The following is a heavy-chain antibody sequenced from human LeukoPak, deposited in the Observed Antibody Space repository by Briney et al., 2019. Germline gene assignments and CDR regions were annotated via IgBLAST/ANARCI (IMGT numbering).Heavy chain of an antibody. J-gene: IGHJ3*02. D-gene: IGHD4-17*01. CDR1: GYTFTSYG. V-gene: IGHV1-18*01. CDR3: ARDLLYGDYDAFDI. CDR2: ISAYNGNT. Sequence: ASVKVSCKASGYTFTSYGISWVRQAPGQGLEGMGWISAYNGNTNYAQKLQGRVTMTTDTSTSTAYMELRSLRSDDTAVYYCARDLLYGDYDAFDIWGQGTMVTVSS.